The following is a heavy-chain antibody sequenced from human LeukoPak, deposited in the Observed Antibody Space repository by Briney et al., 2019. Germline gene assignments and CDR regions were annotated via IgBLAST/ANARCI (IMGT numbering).Heavy chain of an antibody. V-gene: IGHV3-7*05. CDR2: IKQDGSEK. CDR3: GRGSRDY. J-gene: IGHJ4*02. CDR1: GSTFSYYW. Sequence: GGSLRLSCAASGSTFSYYWMSWVRQAPGKGLEWVANIKQDGSEKYYVDSVKGRFTISRDNARNSLYLQMNSLRAEDTAVYYCGRGSRDYWGQGTLVTVSS.